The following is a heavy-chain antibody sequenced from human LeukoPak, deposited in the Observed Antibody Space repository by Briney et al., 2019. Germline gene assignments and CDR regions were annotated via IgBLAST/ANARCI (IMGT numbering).Heavy chain of an antibody. V-gene: IGHV4-59*01. CDR1: GGSISSYY. CDR3: ARAAKYSSSWYGGFDY. CDR2: IYYSGST. D-gene: IGHD6-13*01. Sequence: SETLSPTCTVSGGSISSYYWSWIRQPPGKGLEWIGYIYYSGSTNYNPSLKSRVTISVDTSKNQFSLKLSSVTAADTAVYYCARAAKYSSSWYGGFDYWGQGTLVTVSS. J-gene: IGHJ4*02.